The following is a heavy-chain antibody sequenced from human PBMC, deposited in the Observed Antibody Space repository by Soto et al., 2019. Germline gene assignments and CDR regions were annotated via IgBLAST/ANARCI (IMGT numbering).Heavy chain of an antibody. CDR1: GFSFSTTGAG. D-gene: IGHD2-15*01. J-gene: IGHJ4*02. Sequence: QIALKESGPTLVKPSQTLTLTCTFSGFSFSTTGAGVGWIRQPPGKALEWLALIFWNDAKRYSPSLRSRLTIVKDTTKDQVVVTMTNMDPVDAATCYGAYRRGGSSSGGNFAYGGQGSPVTVYS. CDR3: AYRRGGSSSGGNFAY. V-gene: IGHV2-5*01. CDR2: IFWNDAK.